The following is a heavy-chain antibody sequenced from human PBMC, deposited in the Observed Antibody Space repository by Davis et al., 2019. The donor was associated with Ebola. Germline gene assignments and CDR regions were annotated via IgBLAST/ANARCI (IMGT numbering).Heavy chain of an antibody. V-gene: IGHV1-3*01. Sequence: AASVKVSCKTSGYTFTNYAIHWVRQAPGQRLEWMGWINAGNGDTKYSQKFQGRVTITRDTSASTAYMELSSLRSEDTAVYYCARSVDYGDFIHYYGMDVWGQGTTVTVSS. CDR3: ARSVDYGDFIHYYGMDV. J-gene: IGHJ6*02. D-gene: IGHD4-17*01. CDR2: INAGNGDT. CDR1: GYTFTNYA.